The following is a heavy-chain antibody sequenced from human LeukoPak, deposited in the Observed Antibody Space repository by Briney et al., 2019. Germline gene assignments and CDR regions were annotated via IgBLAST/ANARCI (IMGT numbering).Heavy chain of an antibody. J-gene: IGHJ4*02. Sequence: SETLSLTCAVYGGSFSGYYWSWIRQPPGKGLEWIGENNHSGSTNYNPSLKSRVTISVDTSKNQFSLKLSSVTAADTAVYYCAREAGYSGSYYVFFDYWGQGTLVTVSS. V-gene: IGHV4-34*01. CDR1: GGSFSGYY. CDR2: NNHSGST. D-gene: IGHD1-26*01. CDR3: AREAGYSGSYYVFFDY.